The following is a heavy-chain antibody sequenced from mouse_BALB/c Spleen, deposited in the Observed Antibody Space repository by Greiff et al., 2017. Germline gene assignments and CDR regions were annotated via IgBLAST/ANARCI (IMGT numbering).Heavy chain of an antibody. CDR1: GFNIKDYY. CDR3: ARNYGYFDY. J-gene: IGHJ2*01. CDR2: IDPENGDT. D-gene: IGHD2-5*01. Sequence: VQLQQSGAELVRSGASVKLSCTASGFNIKDYYMHWVKQRPEQGLEWIGWIDPENGDTEYAPKFQGKATMTADTSSNTAYLQLSSLTSEDTAVYYCARNYGYFDYWGQGTTLTVSS. V-gene: IGHV14-4*02.